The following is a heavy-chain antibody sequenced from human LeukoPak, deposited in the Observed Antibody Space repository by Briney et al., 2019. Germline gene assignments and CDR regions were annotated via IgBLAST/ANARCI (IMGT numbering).Heavy chain of an antibody. J-gene: IGHJ4*02. V-gene: IGHV3-30*18. CDR3: AKQGGCEALTGDFDY. CDR2: ISYDGSNK. CDR1: GFTFSSYG. Sequence: HPGGSLRLSCAASGFTFSSYGMHWVRQAPGKGLEWVAVISYDGSNKYYADSVKGRFTISRDNSKNTLYLQMNSLRAEDTAVYYCAKQGGCEALTGDFDYWGQGTLVTVSS. D-gene: IGHD1-14*01.